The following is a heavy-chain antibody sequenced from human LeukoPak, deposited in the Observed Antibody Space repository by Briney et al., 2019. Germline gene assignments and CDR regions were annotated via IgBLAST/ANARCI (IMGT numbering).Heavy chain of an antibody. D-gene: IGHD3-22*01. J-gene: IGHJ5*01. Sequence: GASVKVSCKPSGYTFTSYGITWVRQAPGQGLEWMGWISAYNGNTNYAQKLQGRVTMTTDTSTSTAYMELRSLRSDDTAVYYCARGPPRNYYDSSGYSRWFDYWGQGTLVTVSS. CDR1: GYTFTSYG. CDR3: ARGPPRNYYDSSGYSRWFDY. V-gene: IGHV1-18*01. CDR2: ISAYNGNT.